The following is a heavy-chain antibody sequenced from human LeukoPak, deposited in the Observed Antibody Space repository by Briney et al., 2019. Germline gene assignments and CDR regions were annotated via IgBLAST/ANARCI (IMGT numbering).Heavy chain of an antibody. CDR1: GFTFDDYA. V-gene: IGHV3-9*01. D-gene: IGHD4-17*01. Sequence: GGSLRLSCAASGFTFDDYAMHWVRQAPGKGLEWVSGISWNSGSIDYADSVKGRFTISRDTVKNSLSLQMNSLGAEDTAVYYCARGRDYGFDQWGQGTLVTVSS. CDR2: ISWNSGSI. J-gene: IGHJ4*02. CDR3: ARGRDYGFDQ.